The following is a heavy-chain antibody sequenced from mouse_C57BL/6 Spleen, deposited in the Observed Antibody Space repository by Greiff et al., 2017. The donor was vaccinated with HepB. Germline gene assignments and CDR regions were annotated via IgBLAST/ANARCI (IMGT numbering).Heavy chain of an antibody. Sequence: VQLQQSGAELARPGASVKLSCKASGYTFTSYGISWVKQRTGQGLEWIGEIYPRSGNTYYNEKFKGKATLTADKSSSTAYMELRSLTSEDSAVYFCARERDYYDYDVWAMDYWGQGTSVTVSS. CDR2: IYPRSGNT. CDR3: ARERDYYDYDVWAMDY. J-gene: IGHJ4*01. CDR1: GYTFTSYG. D-gene: IGHD2-4*01. V-gene: IGHV1-81*01.